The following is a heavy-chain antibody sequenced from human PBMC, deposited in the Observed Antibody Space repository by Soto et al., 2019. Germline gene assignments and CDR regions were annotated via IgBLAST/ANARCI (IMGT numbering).Heavy chain of an antibody. J-gene: IGHJ4*02. D-gene: IGHD4-17*01. CDR2: ISGYNGDT. CDR1: GYTFTSYG. V-gene: IGHV1-18*01. Sequence: QVQLVQSGGEVKQPGASVKVSCKTSGYTFTSYGISWVRQAPGQGLEWMGWISGYNGDTKYVQKFQGRVTLTTDTSTTTAYMEVRSLRSDDPAVYYCARDWVGDLAYWGQGNLVTVSS. CDR3: ARDWVGDLAY.